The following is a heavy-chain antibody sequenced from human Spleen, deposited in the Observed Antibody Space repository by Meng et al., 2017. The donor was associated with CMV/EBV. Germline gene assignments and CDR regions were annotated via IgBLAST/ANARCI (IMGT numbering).Heavy chain of an antibody. CDR3: ARVHWGNWGLFDY. CDR1: GFTFSSYS. V-gene: IGHV3-21*01. J-gene: IGHJ4*02. D-gene: IGHD7-27*01. CDR2: ISSSSSYI. Sequence: GGSLRLSCAASGFTFSSYSMNWVRQAPGKGLEWVSSISSSSSYIYYADSVKGRFTISRDNAKNSLYLQMNSLRAEDTAVYYCARVHWGNWGLFDYWGQGTLVTVSS.